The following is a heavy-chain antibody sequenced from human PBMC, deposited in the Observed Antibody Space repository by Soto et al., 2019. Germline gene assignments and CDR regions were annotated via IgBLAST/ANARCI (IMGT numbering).Heavy chain of an antibody. V-gene: IGHV3-7*01. CDR2: IKQDGSEK. J-gene: IGHJ6*02. Sequence: GGSLRLSCAASGFTFSSYWMSWVRQAPGKGLEWVANIKQDGSEKYYVDSVKGRFTISRDNAKNSLYLQMNSLRAEDTAVYYCARDNIVLMVYAFYYGMDVWGLGTTVTVSS. D-gene: IGHD2-8*01. CDR3: ARDNIVLMVYAFYYGMDV. CDR1: GFTFSSYW.